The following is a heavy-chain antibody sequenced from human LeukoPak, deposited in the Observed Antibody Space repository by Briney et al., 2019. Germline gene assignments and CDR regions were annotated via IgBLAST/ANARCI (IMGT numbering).Heavy chain of an antibody. CDR1: GGSLSSGGYY. V-gene: IGHV4-31*03. Sequence: SETLSLTCTVSGGSLSSGGYYWSWIRQHPGKGLEWTGYIYYSGSTYYNPSLKSRVTISVDTSKNQFSLKLSSVTAADTAVYYCARDGGVGYQLLRGSYYYYGMDVWGQGTTVTVSS. CDR2: IYYSGST. D-gene: IGHD2-2*01. CDR3: ARDGGVGYQLLRGSYYYYGMDV. J-gene: IGHJ6*02.